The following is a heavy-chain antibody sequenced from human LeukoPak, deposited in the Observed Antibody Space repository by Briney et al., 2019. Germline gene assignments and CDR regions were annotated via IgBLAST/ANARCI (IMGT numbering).Heavy chain of an antibody. CDR3: ARHGGSYTFDY. CDR2: ISYSGGT. D-gene: IGHD1-26*01. Sequence: SETLSLTCTVSGGSISGYYWSWIRQPPGKGLVWIGFISYSGGTNYNPSLKSRVTISVDTSKNQFSLKLNSVTAADTAVYYCARHGGSYTFDYWGQGTLVTVSS. J-gene: IGHJ4*02. CDR1: GGSISGYY. V-gene: IGHV4-59*08.